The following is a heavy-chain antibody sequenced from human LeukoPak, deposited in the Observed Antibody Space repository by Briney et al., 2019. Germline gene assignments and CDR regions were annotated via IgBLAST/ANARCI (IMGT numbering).Heavy chain of an antibody. Sequence: GGSLRLSCAASGFTVSSNYMSWVRQAPGKGLEWVSVIYSGGSTYYADSVKGRFTISRDNSKNTLYLQMNSLRAEDTAVYYCARVGPAAIGTAFDYWGQGTLVTVSS. CDR3: ARVGPAAIGTAFDY. V-gene: IGHV3-53*01. CDR2: IYSGGST. J-gene: IGHJ4*02. CDR1: GFTVSSNY. D-gene: IGHD2-2*02.